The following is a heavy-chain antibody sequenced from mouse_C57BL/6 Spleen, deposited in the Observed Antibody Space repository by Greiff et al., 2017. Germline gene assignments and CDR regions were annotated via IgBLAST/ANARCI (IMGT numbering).Heavy chain of an antibody. V-gene: IGHV1-76*01. D-gene: IGHD2-5*01. J-gene: IGHJ2*01. CDR1: GYTFTDYY. Sequence: VQLQQSGAELVRPGASVKLSCKASGYTFTDYYINWVKQRPGQGLEWIARIYPGSGNTYYNEKFKGKATLTAEKSSSTAYMQLSSLTSEDSAVYFCAREDSNDYFDYWGQGTTLTVSS. CDR2: IYPGSGNT. CDR3: AREDSNDYFDY.